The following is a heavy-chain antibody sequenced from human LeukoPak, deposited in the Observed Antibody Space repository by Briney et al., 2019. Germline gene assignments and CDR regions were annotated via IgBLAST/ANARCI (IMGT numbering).Heavy chain of an antibody. CDR2: IYNSGIT. CDR1: GASISTYH. Sequence: PSETLSLXCSVSGASISTYHWSWIRQPAGKGLEWIGRIYNSGITKYNQSLGSRVTMSVDTSTNQFSLKRSSVTAADTAVYYCATTSGSFDHWGQGALVIVSS. V-gene: IGHV4-4*07. J-gene: IGHJ4*02. CDR3: ATTSGSFDH. D-gene: IGHD3-3*01.